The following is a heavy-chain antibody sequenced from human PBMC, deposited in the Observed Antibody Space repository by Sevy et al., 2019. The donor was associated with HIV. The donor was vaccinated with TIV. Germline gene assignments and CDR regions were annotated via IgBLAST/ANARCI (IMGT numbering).Heavy chain of an antibody. CDR3: ASDLGLDFWSGYSTHNWFDR. D-gene: IGHD3-3*01. CDR1: GFTFSSYS. V-gene: IGHV3-48*02. Sequence: GGSLRLSCAASGFTFSSYSMNWVRQAPGKGLEWVSYISSSSCTIYYADSVKGRFTISRDNAKNSLYLQMNSLRDVDTAVYSFASDLGLDFWSGYSTHNWFDRWGQGTLVTVSS. CDR2: ISSSSCTI. J-gene: IGHJ5*02.